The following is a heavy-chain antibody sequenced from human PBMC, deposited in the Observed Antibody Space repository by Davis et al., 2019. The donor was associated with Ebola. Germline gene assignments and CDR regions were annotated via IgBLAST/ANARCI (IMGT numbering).Heavy chain of an antibody. J-gene: IGHJ4*02. Sequence: PGGSLRLSCAASGFTFSDYYMSWIRQAPGKGPEWVSYISSNSTNKKYAGSVKGRFTISIDDAKHSLYLQMNSLRAEDTAVYYCAREAYYYVSTGYYYDIPYLFDYWGQGTLVTVSS. CDR1: GFTFSDYY. CDR2: ISSNSTNK. CDR3: AREAYYYVSTGYYYDIPYLFDY. V-gene: IGHV3-11*06. D-gene: IGHD3-22*01.